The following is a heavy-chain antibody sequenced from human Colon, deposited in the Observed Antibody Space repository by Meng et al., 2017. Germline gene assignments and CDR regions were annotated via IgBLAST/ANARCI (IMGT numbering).Heavy chain of an antibody. CDR1: GGSFSGYY. CDR2: INHSGTT. CDR3: ARGLFSRLRSLWFDP. D-gene: IGHD2/OR15-2a*01. J-gene: IGHJ5*02. Sequence: QVQLTHGGEGLLDPSETPSPPCAVYGGSFSGYYWSWIRQPPGKGLEWIGEINHSGTTNFTPSLESRVTISIDTSKNQISLNVTSLTAADTAVYYCARGLFSRLRSLWFDPWGQGTLVTVSS. V-gene: IGHV4-34*01.